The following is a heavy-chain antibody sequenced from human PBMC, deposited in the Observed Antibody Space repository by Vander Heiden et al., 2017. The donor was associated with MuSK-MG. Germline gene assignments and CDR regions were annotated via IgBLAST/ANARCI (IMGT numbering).Heavy chain of an antibody. V-gene: IGHV3-9*03. CDR2: ISWNSGSI. CDR1: GFTVDDYA. CDR3: AKGGGYYLDYYYMDV. D-gene: IGHD3-22*01. Sequence: EVQLVESGGGLVQPGRSLRLSCAASGFTVDDYAMHWVRQAPGKGLEWVSGISWNSGSIGYADSVKGRFTISRDNAKNSLYMQMNSLRAEDMALYYCAKGGGYYLDYYYMDVWGQGTTVTVSS. J-gene: IGHJ6*03.